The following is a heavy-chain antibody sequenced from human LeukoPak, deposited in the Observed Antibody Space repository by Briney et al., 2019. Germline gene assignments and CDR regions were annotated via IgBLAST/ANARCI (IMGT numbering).Heavy chain of an antibody. CDR2: IYSSGST. Sequence: SETPSLTCTGSGDSMITYYWSWVRQPPGKGLEWIGYIYSSGSTNYNPSLKSRVTISVDTSKNQFSLKLSSVTAADTAVYYCARWAYSTDWYQYFDKWGQGTLVTVSS. D-gene: IGHD6-19*01. J-gene: IGHJ4*02. CDR1: GDSMITYY. CDR3: ARWAYSTDWYQYFDK. V-gene: IGHV4-59*08.